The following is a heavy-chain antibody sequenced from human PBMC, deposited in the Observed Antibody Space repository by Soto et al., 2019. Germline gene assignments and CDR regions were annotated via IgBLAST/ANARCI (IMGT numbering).Heavy chain of an antibody. V-gene: IGHV1-58*01. CDR1: GFTFASSA. J-gene: IGHJ5*02. Sequence: ASVKVSCKASGFTFASSAVHWVRQARGQRLEWIGWIVVGSGNTNYAQKFQERVTITRDMSTSTAYMELSSLRSEDTAVYYCAAVFKESWFDPWGQGTLVTVS. CDR2: IVVGSGNT. CDR3: AAVFKESWFDP.